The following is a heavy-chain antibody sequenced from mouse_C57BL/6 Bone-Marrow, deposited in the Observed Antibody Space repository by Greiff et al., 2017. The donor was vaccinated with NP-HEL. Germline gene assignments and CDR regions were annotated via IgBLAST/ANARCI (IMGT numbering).Heavy chain of an antibody. V-gene: IGHV5-16*01. D-gene: IGHD3-2*02. CDR3: AREAQALYAMDY. CDR2: INYDGSST. CDR1: GFTFSDYY. Sequence: EVKLMESEGGLVQPGSSMKLSCTASGFTFSDYYMAWVRQVPEKGLEWVANINYDGSSTYYLDSLKSRFIISRDNAKNILYLQMSSLKSEDTATYYCAREAQALYAMDYWGQGTSVTVSS. J-gene: IGHJ4*01.